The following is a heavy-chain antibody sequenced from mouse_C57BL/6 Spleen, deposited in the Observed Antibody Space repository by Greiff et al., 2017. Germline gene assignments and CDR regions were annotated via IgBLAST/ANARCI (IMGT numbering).Heavy chain of an antibody. CDR3: ARGIYYGNYREGDY. D-gene: IGHD2-1*01. Sequence: QVQLQQPGAELVKPGASVKMSCKASGYTFTSYWITWVQQRPGQGLEWIGDIYPGSGSTNYNEQFKSKATLTVDTASSTAYLQLSSLTSEDSAVYYCARGIYYGNYREGDYWGQGTSVTVSS. J-gene: IGHJ4*01. CDR2: IYPGSGST. V-gene: IGHV1-55*01. CDR1: GYTFTSYW.